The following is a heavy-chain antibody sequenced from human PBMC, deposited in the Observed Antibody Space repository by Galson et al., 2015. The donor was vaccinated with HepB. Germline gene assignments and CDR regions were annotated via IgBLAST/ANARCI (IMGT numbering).Heavy chain of an antibody. CDR1: GFTFSSYA. CDR2: IYYSGST. CDR3: AIYSGSTSNWFDP. Sequence: LRLSCAASGFTFSSYAMSWVRQAPGKGLEWIGYIYYSGSTNYNPSLKSRVTISVDTSKNQFSLKLSSVTAADTAVYYCAIYSGSTSNWFDPWGQGTLVTVSS. D-gene: IGHD5-12*01. V-gene: IGHV4-59*01. J-gene: IGHJ5*02.